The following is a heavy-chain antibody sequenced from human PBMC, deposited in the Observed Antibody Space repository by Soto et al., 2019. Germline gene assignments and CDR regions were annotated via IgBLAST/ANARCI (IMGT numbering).Heavy chain of an antibody. J-gene: IGHJ5*02. Sequence: QVQLQESGPGLVKPSETLSLTCTVSGGSVSSGSYYWSWIRQPPGKGLEWIGYIYYRGSTNYNPSLKSRVTISVDTSTNQFSLKMSSVTAADTAVYYCARVYYGSGSYYNVDWFDPWGQGTLVTVSP. V-gene: IGHV4-61*01. CDR2: IYYRGST. D-gene: IGHD3-10*01. CDR1: GGSVSSGSYY. CDR3: ARVYYGSGSYYNVDWFDP.